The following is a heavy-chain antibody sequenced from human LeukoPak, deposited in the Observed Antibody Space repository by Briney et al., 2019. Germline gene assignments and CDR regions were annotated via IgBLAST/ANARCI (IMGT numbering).Heavy chain of an antibody. D-gene: IGHD3-10*01. CDR2: MNPNSGNT. CDR1: GYTFTTYD. V-gene: IGHV1-8*01. CDR3: ARANYYGSGKKDLDY. Sequence: ASVNVSCKASGYTFTTYDINWVRQATGQGLEWMGWMNPNSGNTGYAQRFQGRVTMTRNTSMSTAYMGLNSLRSEDTAVYYCARANYYGSGKKDLDYWGQGTLVTVSS. J-gene: IGHJ4*02.